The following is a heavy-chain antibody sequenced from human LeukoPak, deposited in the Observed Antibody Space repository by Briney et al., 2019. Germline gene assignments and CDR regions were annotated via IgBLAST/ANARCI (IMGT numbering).Heavy chain of an antibody. Sequence: GASVKVSCKASGYTFTSYYMHWVRQAPGQGLEWMGRIIPILGIANYAQKFQGRVTITADKSTSTAYMELSSLRSEDTAVYYCARDERGAAHNYWGQGTLVTVSS. D-gene: IGHD1-26*01. CDR2: IIPILGIA. CDR1: GYTFTSYY. CDR3: ARDERGAAHNY. V-gene: IGHV1-69*04. J-gene: IGHJ4*02.